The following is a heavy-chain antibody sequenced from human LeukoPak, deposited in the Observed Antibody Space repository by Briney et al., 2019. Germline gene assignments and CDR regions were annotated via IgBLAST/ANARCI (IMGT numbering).Heavy chain of an antibody. Sequence: GGSLRLSCAASGFTFSINWMSRVRQAPGKGLEWVASIKQDGSAKYYVDSVKGRFTIFRDNAKNSLSLQMNSLRVEDTAVYYCAKGFMWGQGTLVTVSS. CDR1: GFTFSINW. D-gene: IGHD3-16*01. CDR2: IKQDGSAK. CDR3: AKGFM. V-gene: IGHV3-7*01. J-gene: IGHJ4*02.